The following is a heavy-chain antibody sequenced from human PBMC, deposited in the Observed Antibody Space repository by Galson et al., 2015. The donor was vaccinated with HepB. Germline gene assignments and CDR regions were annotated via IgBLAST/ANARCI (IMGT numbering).Heavy chain of an antibody. Sequence: ALVKPTQTLTLTCSFSGFSLSTSGMCVTWIRQPPGKALEWLALIDWDDEQYYSTSLKTRLTISKDTSKNQVVLTMTNMDPVDTATYYCARTYYYDTTGYYYPKYFFYGMDVWGLGTTVTVSS. CDR3: ARTYYYDTTGYYYPKYFFYGMDV. J-gene: IGHJ6*02. D-gene: IGHD3-22*01. V-gene: IGHV2-70*01. CDR1: GFSLSTSGMC. CDR2: IDWDDEQ.